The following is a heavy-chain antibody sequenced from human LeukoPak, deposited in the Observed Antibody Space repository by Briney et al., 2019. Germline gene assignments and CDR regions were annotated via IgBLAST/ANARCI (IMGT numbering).Heavy chain of an antibody. D-gene: IGHD3-22*01. CDR3: ARHESKTYYYDSSGGPFDY. V-gene: IGHV4-59*01. Sequence: PSETLSLTCTVSGGSISSYYWSWLPQPPGKGLEWIGYIYYSGSTNYNPSLKSRVTISVDTSKHQFSLKLSSVTAADTAVYYCARHESKTYYYDSSGGPFDYWGQGTLVTVSS. CDR2: IYYSGST. J-gene: IGHJ4*02. CDR1: GGSISSYY.